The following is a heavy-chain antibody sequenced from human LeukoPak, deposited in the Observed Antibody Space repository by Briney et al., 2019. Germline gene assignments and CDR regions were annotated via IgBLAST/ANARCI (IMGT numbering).Heavy chain of an antibody. CDR1: GFTFSSYA. CDR2: ISYDGSNK. V-gene: IGHV3-30-3*01. D-gene: IGHD3-10*01. J-gene: IGHJ4*02. CDR3: ARGITMIRGVHLYYFDY. Sequence: PGGSLRLSCAASGFTFSSYAMHWVRQAPGKGLEWVAVISYDGSNKYYADSVKGRFTISRDNSKNTLYLQMNSLRAEDTAVYYCARGITMIRGVHLYYFDYWGQGTLVTVSS.